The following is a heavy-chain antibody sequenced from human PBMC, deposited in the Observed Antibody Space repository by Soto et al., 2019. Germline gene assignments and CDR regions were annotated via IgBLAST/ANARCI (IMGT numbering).Heavy chain of an antibody. CDR2: ISAYNGNT. Sequence: QVQLVQSGAEVKKPGASVKVSCKASGYTFTSYGISWVRQAPGQGLEWMGWISAYNGNTNYAQKLQGRVTMTTDTSTSTAYMELRSLRSDDTAVYYCAGLLYAEYSSSSLLDYWGQGTLVTVSS. J-gene: IGHJ4*02. D-gene: IGHD6-13*01. CDR3: AGLLYAEYSSSSLLDY. V-gene: IGHV1-18*01. CDR1: GYTFTSYG.